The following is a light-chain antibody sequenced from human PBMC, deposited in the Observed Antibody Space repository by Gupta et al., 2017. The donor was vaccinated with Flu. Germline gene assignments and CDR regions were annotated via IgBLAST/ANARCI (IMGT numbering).Light chain of an antibody. CDR2: GAS. Sequence: VLTPSPVTLSVSPGERATLSCRASQGVSNNLAWYQQKPGKAPRLLIYGASTRATGIPARFSGSGSGTEFTLTISSLQSEDFAIYYCQQYNNWPRTFGQGTKVEIK. J-gene: IGKJ1*01. CDR3: QQYNNWPRT. V-gene: IGKV3-15*01. CDR1: QGVSNN.